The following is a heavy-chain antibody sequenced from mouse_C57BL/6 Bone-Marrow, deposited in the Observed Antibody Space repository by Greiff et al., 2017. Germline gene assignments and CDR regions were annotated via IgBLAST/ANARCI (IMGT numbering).Heavy chain of an antibody. J-gene: IGHJ1*03. Sequence: QVQLQQPGAGLVQPEASVKLSCTASGYTFTSYCITWVRQAPGQGLEWIGDIYPSSGSTNYNEEFKSKATLTVDTSSSTAYMQLSSLTSEDSAVYYGARPYYSNYWYFDVWGTGNTVTVSA. CDR2: IYPSSGST. V-gene: IGHV1-55*01. CDR1: GYTFTSYC. CDR3: ARPYYSNYWYFDV. D-gene: IGHD2-5*01.